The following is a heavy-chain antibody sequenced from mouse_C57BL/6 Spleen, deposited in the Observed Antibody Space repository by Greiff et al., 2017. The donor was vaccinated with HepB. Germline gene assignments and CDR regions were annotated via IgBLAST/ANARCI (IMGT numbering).Heavy chain of an antibody. CDR2: IYPGDGDT. Sequence: QVQLQQSGPELVKPGASVKISCKASGYAFSSSWMNWVKQRPGKGLEWIGRIYPGDGDTNYNGKFKGKATLTADKSSSTAYMQLSSLTSEDSAVYFGAREVPYYYGSSPAWFAYWGQGTLVTVSA. D-gene: IGHD1-1*01. J-gene: IGHJ3*01. CDR1: GYAFSSSW. CDR3: AREVPYYYGSSPAWFAY. V-gene: IGHV1-82*01.